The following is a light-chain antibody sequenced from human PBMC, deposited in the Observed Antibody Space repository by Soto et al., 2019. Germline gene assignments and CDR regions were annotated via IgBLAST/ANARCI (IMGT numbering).Light chain of an antibody. Sequence: DIQVTQSTSTLSASVGDRVTITCRASQSISMWLAWYQQKSGKAPRLLIYKASSLESGVPSRFRGSGFGTEFTLTISSLQPDDFGTYYCQQYSTLWTFGQGTKV. CDR1: QSISMW. V-gene: IGKV1-5*03. CDR2: KAS. J-gene: IGKJ1*01. CDR3: QQYSTLWT.